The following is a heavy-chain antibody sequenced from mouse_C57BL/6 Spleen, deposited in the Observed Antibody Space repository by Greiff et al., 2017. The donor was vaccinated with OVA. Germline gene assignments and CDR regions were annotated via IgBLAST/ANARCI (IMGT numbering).Heavy chain of an antibody. J-gene: IGHJ3*01. D-gene: IGHD3-2*02. CDR3: ARLDSSGYLAY. Sequence: EVQVVESEGGLVQPGSSMKLSCTASGFTFSDYYMAWVRQVPEKGLEWVANINYDGSSTYYLDSLKSRFIISRDNAKNILYLQMSSLKSEDTATYYCARLDSSGYLAYWGQGTLVTVSA. CDR1: GFTFSDYY. CDR2: INYDGSST. V-gene: IGHV5-16*01.